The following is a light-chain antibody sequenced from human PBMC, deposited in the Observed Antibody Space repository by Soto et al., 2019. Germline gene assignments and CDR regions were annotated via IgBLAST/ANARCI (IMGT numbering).Light chain of an antibody. CDR1: SSNIRSNT. Sequence: QAVVSQPPSASGTLGQRVTISCSASSSNIRSNTVNWYLHLPGAAPKLLIYSGDRRPSGVPDRFSGSGSGTSTSLAISGLQSEDEADYYCAAWDDSLDGPVFGGGTKLTVL. CDR2: SGD. V-gene: IGLV1-44*01. CDR3: AAWDDSLDGPV. J-gene: IGLJ2*01.